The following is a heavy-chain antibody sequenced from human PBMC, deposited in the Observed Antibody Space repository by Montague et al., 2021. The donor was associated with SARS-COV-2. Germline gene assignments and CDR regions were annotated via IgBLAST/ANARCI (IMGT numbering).Heavy chain of an antibody. CDR2: INHGGST. J-gene: IGHJ6*03. Sequence: SETLSLTCAVHGTSFSGHYWNWIRQPPGKGLEWIGEINHGGSTKXSPSLKSRLTISADTSKNQFSLKLTSVAAADTAVYYCARLRDGVVPSPILGVGPYYSYYYMDVWGRGTTVTVSS. V-gene: IGHV4-34*01. D-gene: IGHD3-10*01. CDR1: GTSFSGHY. CDR3: ARLRDGVVPSPILGVGPYYSYYYMDV.